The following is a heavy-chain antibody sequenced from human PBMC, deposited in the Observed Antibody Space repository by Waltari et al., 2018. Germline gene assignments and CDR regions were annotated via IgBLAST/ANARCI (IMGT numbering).Heavy chain of an antibody. D-gene: IGHD3-10*01. J-gene: IGHJ4*02. CDR1: GFTFSSYS. V-gene: IGHV3-21*01. CDR3: ARAGAGFDY. CDR2: ISSSSSYI. Sequence: EVQLVESGGGLVKPRGSLRLYCAAPGFTFSSYSMYWVRQAPGKGLEWVSSISSSSSYIYYADSVKGRFTISRDNAKNSLYLQMNSLRAEDTAVYYCARAGAGFDYWGQGTLVTVSS.